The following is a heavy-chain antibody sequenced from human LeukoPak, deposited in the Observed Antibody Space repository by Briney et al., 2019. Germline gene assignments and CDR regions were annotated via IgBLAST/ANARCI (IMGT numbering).Heavy chain of an antibody. Sequence: PGGSLRLSCAASGFTFNSAWMSWVRQAPGKGLEWVGRIKSNTEGGTRDFAAPVKGRFIISRDDSKNILYLQMSNLKTEDTAVYYCATGTGRSDFDYWGQGTLVTVSS. J-gene: IGHJ4*02. CDR2: IKSNTEGGTR. V-gene: IGHV3-15*01. D-gene: IGHD3/OR15-3a*01. CDR3: ATGTGRSDFDY. CDR1: GFTFNSAW.